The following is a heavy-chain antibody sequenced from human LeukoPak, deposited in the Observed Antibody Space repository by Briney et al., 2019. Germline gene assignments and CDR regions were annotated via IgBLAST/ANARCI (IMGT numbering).Heavy chain of an antibody. V-gene: IGHV3-48*01. CDR2: ISSSSSTI. D-gene: IGHD6-6*01. J-gene: IGHJ3*02. CDR1: GFTFSSYS. Sequence: GGSLRLSCAASGFTFSSYSMNWVRQAPGKGLEWVSYISSSSSTIYYADSVKGRFTISRDNAKNSLYLQMNSLRAEDTAVYYCARDRLRYSSSSRAFDIWGQGTMVTVS. CDR3: ARDRLRYSSSSRAFDI.